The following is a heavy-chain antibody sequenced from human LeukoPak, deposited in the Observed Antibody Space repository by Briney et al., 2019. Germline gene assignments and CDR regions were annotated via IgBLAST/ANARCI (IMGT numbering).Heavy chain of an antibody. V-gene: IGHV3-30*02. Sequence: PGGSLRLSCAASGFTFSDYGMHWVRQPPGKGLEWVAFIRYDGSDEYYADSVKGRFTISRDSSENTLYLQMNSLRAEDTAVYYCARFIAAPYYFDYWGRGTLVTVSS. CDR1: GFTFSDYG. CDR2: IRYDGSDE. D-gene: IGHD6-13*01. J-gene: IGHJ4*02. CDR3: ARFIAAPYYFDY.